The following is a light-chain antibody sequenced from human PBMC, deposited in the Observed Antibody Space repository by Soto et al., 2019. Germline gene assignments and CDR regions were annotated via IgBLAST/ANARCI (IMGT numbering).Light chain of an antibody. V-gene: IGLV1-51*01. CDR3: GTWDSSLSAVV. CDR1: SSNIGNHY. CDR2: DNN. Sequence: QSVLTQPPSVSAAPGQRVTISCSGSSSNIGNHYVSWYQQLPGTAPKLLIYDNNKRPSGIPDRFSGSKSGTSATLGITGLQTGDEAGLQTGDEADYYCGTWDSSLSAVVFGGGTKLTVL. J-gene: IGLJ2*01.